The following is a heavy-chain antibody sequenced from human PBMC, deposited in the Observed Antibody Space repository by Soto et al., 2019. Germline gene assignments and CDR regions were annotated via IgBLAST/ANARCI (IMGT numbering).Heavy chain of an antibody. CDR1: GYTFTSYG. CDR3: ARDWEYCSGGSCDFYPDAFDI. D-gene: IGHD2-15*01. Sequence: QVQLVQSGAEVKKPGASVKVSCKASGYTFTSYGISWVRQAPGQGLEWMGWISAYNGNTNYAQKLQGRVTMTTDTSTSTAYMELRSLRCDDTAVYYCARDWEYCSGGSCDFYPDAFDIWGQGTMVTVSS. V-gene: IGHV1-18*01. CDR2: ISAYNGNT. J-gene: IGHJ3*02.